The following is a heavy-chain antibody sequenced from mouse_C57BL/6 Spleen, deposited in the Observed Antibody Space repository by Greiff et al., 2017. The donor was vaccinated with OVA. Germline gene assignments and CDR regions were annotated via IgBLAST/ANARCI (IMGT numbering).Heavy chain of an antibody. D-gene: IGHD2-3*01. Sequence: QVHVKQSGAELARPGASVKMSCKASGYTFTSYTMHWVKQRPGQGLEWIGYINPSSGYTKYNQKFKDKATLTADKSSSTAYMQLSSLTSEDSAVYYCARDGPYFDYWGQGTTLTVSS. CDR1: GYTFTSYT. CDR3: ARDGPYFDY. V-gene: IGHV1-4*01. CDR2: INPSSGYT. J-gene: IGHJ2*01.